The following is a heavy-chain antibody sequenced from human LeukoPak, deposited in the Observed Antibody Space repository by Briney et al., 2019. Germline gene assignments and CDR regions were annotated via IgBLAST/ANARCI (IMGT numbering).Heavy chain of an antibody. J-gene: IGHJ5*02. Sequence: GESLKISCKGSGYSFTSYWIGWVRQMPGKGLEWMGIIYPGDSDTRYSPSFQGQVTISADKSISTAYLQWSSLKASDTAMYYCARHFDGDYEASWFDPWGQGTLVTVSS. D-gene: IGHD4-17*01. V-gene: IGHV5-51*01. CDR1: GYSFTSYW. CDR2: IYPGDSDT. CDR3: ARHFDGDYEASWFDP.